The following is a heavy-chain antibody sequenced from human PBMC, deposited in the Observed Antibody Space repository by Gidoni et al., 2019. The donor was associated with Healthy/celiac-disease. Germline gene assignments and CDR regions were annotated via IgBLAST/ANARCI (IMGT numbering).Heavy chain of an antibody. D-gene: IGHD3-3*01. CDR2: INHSVST. Sequence: QVQLQQWGAGLLKPSETLSLTCAVYGGSFSGYYWRWIRQPPGKGLEWIGEINHSVSTNYNPSLKRRGNISVDTSKKQFSLKLSSVTAADTAVYYCARWSGGIFGVAPRWFDPWGQGTLVTVSS. V-gene: IGHV4-34*01. CDR3: ARWSGGIFGVAPRWFDP. CDR1: GGSFSGYY. J-gene: IGHJ5*02.